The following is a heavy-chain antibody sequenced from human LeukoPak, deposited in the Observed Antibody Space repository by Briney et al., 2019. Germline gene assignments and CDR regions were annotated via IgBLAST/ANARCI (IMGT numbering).Heavy chain of an antibody. V-gene: IGHV2-70*04. Sequence: SGPTLVNPTQTLTLTCTFSGFSLSTSGMRVSWIRQPPGKALEWLARIDWDDDKFYSTSLKTRLTISKDTSKNQVVLTMTNMDPMDTATYYCARIGFSYYMDVWGKGTTVTVSS. CDR2: IDWDDDK. J-gene: IGHJ6*03. CDR3: ARIGFSYYMDV. CDR1: GFSLSTSGMR.